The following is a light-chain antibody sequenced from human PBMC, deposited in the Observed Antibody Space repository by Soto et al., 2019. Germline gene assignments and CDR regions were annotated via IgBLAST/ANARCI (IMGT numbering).Light chain of an antibody. CDR1: QPISSW. J-gene: IGKJ1*01. CDR2: DAS. Sequence: DIQMTQSPPTLSASVGDRVTITCRASQPISSWLAWYHQNPGKAPKLLIYDASNLESGVPSRFSGSGSGTEFTLTISSLQPEDFGIYYCQQYENYWTFGQGTKVDIK. CDR3: QQYENYWT. V-gene: IGKV1-5*01.